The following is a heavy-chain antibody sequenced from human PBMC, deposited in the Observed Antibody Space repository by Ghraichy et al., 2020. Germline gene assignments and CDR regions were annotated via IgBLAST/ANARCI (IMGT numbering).Heavy chain of an antibody. CDR1: GGSISSDDYS. J-gene: IGHJ4*02. V-gene: IGHV4-30-2*01. CDR2: IYHSGST. Sequence: SETLSLTCAVSGGSISSDDYSWSWIRQPPGKGLEWIGNIYHSGSTFYNPSLKSRVTISVDRSKNQFSLKLRSVTAADTAIYYCARANNGDYGEYFDYWGQGILVTVSS. CDR3: ARANNGDYGEYFDY. D-gene: IGHD4-17*01.